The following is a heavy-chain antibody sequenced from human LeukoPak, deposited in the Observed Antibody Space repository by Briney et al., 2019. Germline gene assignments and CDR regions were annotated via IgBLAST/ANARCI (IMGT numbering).Heavy chain of an antibody. D-gene: IGHD3-10*01. CDR1: GHTFTSYG. J-gene: IGHJ6*02. V-gene: IGHV1-18*01. CDR3: ARDQQYGYYYYYYGMDV. CDR2: ISAYNGNT. Sequence: ASVKVSCKASGHTFTSYGISWVRRAPGQGLEWMGWISAYNGNTNYAQKLQGRVTMTTDTSTSTAYMELRSLRSDDTAVYYCARDQQYGYYYYYYGMDVWGQGTTVTVSS.